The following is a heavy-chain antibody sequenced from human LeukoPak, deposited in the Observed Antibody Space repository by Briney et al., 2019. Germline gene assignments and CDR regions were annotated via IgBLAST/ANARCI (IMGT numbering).Heavy chain of an antibody. D-gene: IGHD3-3*01. V-gene: IGHV4-61*05. CDR3: ARGGLEWFRGINWFDP. CDR2: IYYSGST. CDR1: GGSISSSSHY. J-gene: IGHJ5*02. Sequence: SETLSLTCTVSGGSISSSSHYWGWIRQPPGKGLEWIGYIYYSGSTNYNPSLKSRVTISVDTSKNQFSLKLSPVTAADTAVYYCARGGLEWFRGINWFDPWGQGTLVTVSS.